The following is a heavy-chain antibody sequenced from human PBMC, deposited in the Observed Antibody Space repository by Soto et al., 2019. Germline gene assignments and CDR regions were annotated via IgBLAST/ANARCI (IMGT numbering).Heavy chain of an antibody. CDR1: GGSISSYY. D-gene: IGHD3-10*01. V-gene: IGHV4-4*07. J-gene: IGHJ6*02. CDR2: IYTSGST. Sequence: QVQLQESGPGLVKPSETLSLTCTVSGGSISSYYWSWIRQPAGKGLEWIGRIYTSGSTIYNPSLKSRVTMSVDTSKNQFSLKLSSVTAADTAVYYCARVGRQYGSGRLLSGGGMDVWGQGTTVTVSS. CDR3: ARVGRQYGSGRLLSGGGMDV.